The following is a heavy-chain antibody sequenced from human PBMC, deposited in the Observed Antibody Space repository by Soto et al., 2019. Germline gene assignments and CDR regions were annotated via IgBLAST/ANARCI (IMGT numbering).Heavy chain of an antibody. CDR2: IIPILGIA. CDR3: AVVATKGRGYYYYGMDV. D-gene: IGHD5-12*01. Sequence: QVQLVQSGAEVKKPGSSVKVSCKASGGTFSSYTISWVRQAPGQGLEWMGRIIPILGIANYAQKFQGRVTITADKSTSTAYMELSSLRSEDTAVYYCAVVATKGRGYYYYGMDVWGQGTTVTVSS. CDR1: GGTFSSYT. J-gene: IGHJ6*02. V-gene: IGHV1-69*02.